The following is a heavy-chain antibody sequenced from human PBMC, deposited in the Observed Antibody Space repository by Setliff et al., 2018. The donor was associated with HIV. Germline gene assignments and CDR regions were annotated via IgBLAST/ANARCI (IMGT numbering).Heavy chain of an antibody. CDR1: GGSISNSNW. Sequence: SETLSLTCGVSGGSISNSNWWSWVRQPPGKGLEWIGEIYHSGSTNYNPSLKSRVTISVDKSKNQFSLKLSSVTAADTAVYYCARSRGTQQEEYYFDYWGPGTLVTVSS. CDR2: IYHSGST. V-gene: IGHV4-4*02. D-gene: IGHD5-12*01. CDR3: ARSRGTQQEEYYFDY. J-gene: IGHJ4*02.